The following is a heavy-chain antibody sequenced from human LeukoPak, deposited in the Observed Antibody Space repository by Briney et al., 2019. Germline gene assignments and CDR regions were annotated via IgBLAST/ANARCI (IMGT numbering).Heavy chain of an antibody. CDR2: IKQDGREK. CDR3: ARHPNYYDSSGYYKGFDC. D-gene: IGHD3-22*01. V-gene: IGHV3-7*03. J-gene: IGHJ4*02. CDR1: GFTFTRYW. Sequence: GGSLRLSCAASGFTFTRYWMSWVRQAPGKGLEWVASIKQDGREKYYVDSVKGRFTISRDNAKNSLNLQMNSLRAEDTAVYYCARHPNYYDSSGYYKGFDCWGQGTLVTVSS.